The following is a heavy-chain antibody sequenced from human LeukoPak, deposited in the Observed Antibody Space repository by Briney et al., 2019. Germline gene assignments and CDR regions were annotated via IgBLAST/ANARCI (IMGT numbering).Heavy chain of an antibody. CDR3: VRGQWLVPFDY. D-gene: IGHD6-19*01. Sequence: GGSLRLSCSASGFTFSSYAMHWVRQAPGKGLEYVSAISSNGGSTYYTDSVKGRFTISRDNSKNTLYLQMSSLRAEDTAVYYCVRGQWLVPFDYWGQGTLVTVSS. V-gene: IGHV3-64D*06. CDR2: ISSNGGST. CDR1: GFTFSSYA. J-gene: IGHJ4*02.